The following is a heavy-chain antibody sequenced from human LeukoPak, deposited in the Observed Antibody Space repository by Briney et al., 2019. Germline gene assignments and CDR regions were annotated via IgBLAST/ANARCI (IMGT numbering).Heavy chain of an antibody. Sequence: PSETLSLTCTVSGDSISSSSYYWGWIRQPPGKGLEWIGSMYYSGSIYYNPPLKSRVTISVDTSKNQFSLNLSSVTAADTAVHYCARHLRDSPIVADYWGQGTLVTVSS. CDR1: GDSISSSSYY. V-gene: IGHV4-39*01. J-gene: IGHJ4*02. CDR2: MYYSGSI. CDR3: ARHLRDSPIVADY. D-gene: IGHD6-25*01.